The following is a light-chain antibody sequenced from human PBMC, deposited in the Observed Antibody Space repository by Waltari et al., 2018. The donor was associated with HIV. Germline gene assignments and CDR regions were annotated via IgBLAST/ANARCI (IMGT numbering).Light chain of an antibody. CDR3: QQLKSYPLT. CDR2: AAS. V-gene: IGKV1-9*01. CDR1: QGISNS. J-gene: IGKJ3*01. Sequence: DIQLTQSPSFLSASVGDRVTITCRASQGISNSLAWYQQKPGKAPNLLIYAASTLHSGVPSRFSGSGSGTELSLTISSLQPEDFATYYCQQLKSYPLTFGPGTEVDIK.